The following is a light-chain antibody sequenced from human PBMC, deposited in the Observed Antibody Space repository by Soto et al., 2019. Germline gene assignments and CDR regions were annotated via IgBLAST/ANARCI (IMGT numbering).Light chain of an antibody. V-gene: IGKV1-17*01. CDR3: LQHSSYQYP. CDR1: QGIGNY. J-gene: IGKJ3*01. CDR2: AAS. Sequence: DIQMTQSPPSLSASVGDRVTITCRASQGIGNYLGWYQQKPGKAPKRLIYAASSLQGGAPSRFSSSGSGTEFTLTISSLQPEDFAAYYCLQHSSYQYPFGPGTPVHIK.